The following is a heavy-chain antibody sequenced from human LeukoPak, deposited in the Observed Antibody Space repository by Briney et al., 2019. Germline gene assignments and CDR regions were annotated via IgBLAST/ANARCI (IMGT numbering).Heavy chain of an antibody. J-gene: IGHJ6*02. D-gene: IGHD5-18*01. CDR1: GYTFTSYG. Sequence: EASVKVSCKASGYTFTSYGISWVRQAPGQGLEWMGWISAYNGNTNYAQKLQGRVTMTTDTSTSTAYMELRSLRSDDTAVYYCARDGRSYSPLPMDVWGQGTTVTVSS. CDR2: ISAYNGNT. V-gene: IGHV1-18*01. CDR3: ARDGRSYSPLPMDV.